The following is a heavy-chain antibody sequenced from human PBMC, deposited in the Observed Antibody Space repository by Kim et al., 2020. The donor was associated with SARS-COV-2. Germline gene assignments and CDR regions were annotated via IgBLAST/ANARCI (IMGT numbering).Heavy chain of an antibody. CDR2: IIPIFGTA. D-gene: IGHD1-26*01. CDR3: ARGIVGATTVVNAFDI. V-gene: IGHV1-69*13. CDR1: GGTFSSYA. Sequence: SVKVSCKASGGTFSSYAISWVRQAPGQGLEWMGGIIPIFGTANYAQKFQGRVTITADESTSTAYMELSSLRSEDTAVYYCARGIVGATTVVNAFDIWGQGTMVTVSS. J-gene: IGHJ3*02.